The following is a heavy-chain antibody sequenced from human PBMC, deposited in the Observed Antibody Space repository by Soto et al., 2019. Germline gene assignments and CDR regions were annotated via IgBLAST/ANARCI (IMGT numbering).Heavy chain of an antibody. J-gene: IGHJ5*02. CDR2: FYYSGST. CDR3: ARSVFP. CDR1: GGSISTGGYY. V-gene: IGHV4-31*03. Sequence: QVQLQESGPGLVKPSQTLSLTCTVYGGSISTGGYYWNWLRQHPGQGLEWIGYFYYSGSTYYNPSLKSRVTISVNTSKNQFSLKLSSVTAADTAVYYCARSVFPWGQGTLVTVSS.